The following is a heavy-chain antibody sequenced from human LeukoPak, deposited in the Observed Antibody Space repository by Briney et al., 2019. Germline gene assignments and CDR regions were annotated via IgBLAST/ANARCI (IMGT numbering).Heavy chain of an antibody. CDR3: ARALAAIYYYYGMDV. V-gene: IGHV1-69*13. J-gene: IGHJ6*04. D-gene: IGHD5-18*01. Sequence: ASVKVSCKASGGTFSSYAISWVRQAPGQGLEWMGGIIPIFGTANYAQKFQGRVTITADESTSTAYMELSSLRSEDTAVYYCARALAAIYYYYGMDVWGKGTTATVSS. CDR1: GGTFSSYA. CDR2: IIPIFGTA.